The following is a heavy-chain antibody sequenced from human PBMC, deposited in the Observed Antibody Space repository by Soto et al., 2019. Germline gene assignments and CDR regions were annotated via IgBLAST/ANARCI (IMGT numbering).Heavy chain of an antibody. CDR1: GFSLSNARMG. V-gene: IGHV2-26*01. CDR2: IFSNDEK. Sequence: QVTLKESGPVLVKPTETLTLTCTVSGFSLSNARMGVSWIRQPPGKALEWLAHIFSNDEKSYSTSLKSRLTISNETSKRQVVLTMTNMDPVDTATYYCARSVRDYYDSSGYYTHWGQGTLVTVSS. J-gene: IGHJ4*02. D-gene: IGHD3-22*01. CDR3: ARSVRDYYDSSGYYTH.